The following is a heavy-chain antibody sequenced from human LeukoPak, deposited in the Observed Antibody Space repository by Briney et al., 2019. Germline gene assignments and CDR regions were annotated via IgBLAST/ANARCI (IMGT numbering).Heavy chain of an antibody. CDR1: GGALSSGGYY. V-gene: IGHV4-30-2*01. CDR2: IYHSGTP. Sequence: SETLSLTCTVSGGALSSGGYYWTWIRQPPGKGLEWIGNIYHSGTPYYNPSLKSRVTLSVDRSKNQFSLKMTSVTAADTAVYYCARRTSCTFDPWGQGTLVTVSS. J-gene: IGHJ5*02. CDR3: ARRTSCTFDP. D-gene: IGHD2-2*01.